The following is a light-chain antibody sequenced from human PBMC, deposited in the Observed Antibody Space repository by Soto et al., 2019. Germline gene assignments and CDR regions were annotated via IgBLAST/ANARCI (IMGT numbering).Light chain of an antibody. CDR1: QSVRSNF. V-gene: IGKV3D-20*02. CDR2: DAS. J-gene: IGKJ5*01. Sequence: EVEFTQSPGTLSLSPGERATLSCRASQSVRSNFLAWYQQKPGQAPRLLIYDASNRATGIPARFSGSGSGTDFTLTISRLEPEDFAVYYCQQRSNWPITFGQGTRLEIK. CDR3: QQRSNWPIT.